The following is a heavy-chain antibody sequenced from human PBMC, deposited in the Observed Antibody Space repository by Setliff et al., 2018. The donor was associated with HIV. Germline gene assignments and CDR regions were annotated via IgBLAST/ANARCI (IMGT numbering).Heavy chain of an antibody. CDR2: IDPSDSYI. Sequence: PGESLTISCKGSGKSLSNYWINWVRQMPGKGLEWMGRIDPSDSYINYGPSFQGHVTISADKSTNTAFRQWSSLKASDSAMYYCSRGIAVAGHDFANTPGDIWGQGTMVTVSS. CDR1: GKSLSNYW. J-gene: IGHJ3*02. V-gene: IGHV5-10-1*01. D-gene: IGHD6-19*01. CDR3: SRGIAVAGHDFANTPGDI.